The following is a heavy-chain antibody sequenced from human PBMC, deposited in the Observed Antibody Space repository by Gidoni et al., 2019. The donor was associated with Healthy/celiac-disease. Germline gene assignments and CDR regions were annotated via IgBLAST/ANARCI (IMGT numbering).Heavy chain of an antibody. V-gene: IGHV3-21*01. Sequence: EVQLVESGGGLVKPGGSLRLSCAASGFTFSSYSMNWVRQAPGKGLEWVSSSSSSSSYIYYADSVKDRFTISRDNAKNSLYLQMNSLRAEDTAVYYCAREWAGDYDSSYGMDVWGQGTTVTVSS. D-gene: IGHD3-22*01. CDR1: GFTFSSYS. CDR3: AREWAGDYDSSYGMDV. CDR2: SSSSSSYI. J-gene: IGHJ6*02.